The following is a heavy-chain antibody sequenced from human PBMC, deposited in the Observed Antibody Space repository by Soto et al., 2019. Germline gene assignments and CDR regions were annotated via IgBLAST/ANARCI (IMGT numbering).Heavy chain of an antibody. CDR3: ASRDRTYYDFWSGFLNWFDP. D-gene: IGHD3-3*01. CDR1: GGSFSGYY. Sequence: QVQLQQWGAGLLKPSETLSLTCAVYGGSFSGYYWSWIRQPPGKGLEWIGEINHSGSTNYNPSLKSRVTLSVDTSKNQFSLKLSSVPAADTAVYYCASRDRTYYDFWSGFLNWFDPWGQGTLVTVSS. CDR2: INHSGST. J-gene: IGHJ5*02. V-gene: IGHV4-34*01.